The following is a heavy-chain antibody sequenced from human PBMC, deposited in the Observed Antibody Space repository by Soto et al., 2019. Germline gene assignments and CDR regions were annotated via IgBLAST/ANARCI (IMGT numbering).Heavy chain of an antibody. CDR1: GGTFSSNA. J-gene: IGHJ4*02. Sequence: SVKVSCKASGGTFSSNAISWVRQAPGQGLEWMGGIIPIFGTANYAQKFQGRVTITADESTSTAYMELSSLRSEDTAVYYCARGAVAAAGRSKLDYWGQGTLVTVSS. CDR2: IIPIFGTA. CDR3: ARGAVAAAGRSKLDY. D-gene: IGHD6-13*01. V-gene: IGHV1-69*13.